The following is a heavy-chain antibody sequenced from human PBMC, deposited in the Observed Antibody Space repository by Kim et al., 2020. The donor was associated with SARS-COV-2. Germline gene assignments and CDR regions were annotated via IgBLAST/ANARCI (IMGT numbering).Heavy chain of an antibody. CDR3: ARRESGSYCLDF. D-gene: IGHD3-10*01. CDR1: GGSISSDGHY. Sequence: SETLSLTCTVSGGSISSDGHYWGWIRQPPGKGLEWIGFIYYSGSTYYNPSLKSRVTISVDTSKNQFSLKLSSVTAADTAVYYCARRESGSYCLDFWGQGTLVTVSS. V-gene: IGHV4-39*01. CDR2: IYYSGST. J-gene: IGHJ4*02.